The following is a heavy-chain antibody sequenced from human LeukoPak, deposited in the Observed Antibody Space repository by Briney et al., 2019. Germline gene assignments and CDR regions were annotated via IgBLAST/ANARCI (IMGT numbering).Heavy chain of an antibody. Sequence: GGSLSLSCTASEFTFSNYAMSWVRQAPGKGLEWVSGISGRGGSTYYADSVKGRFTISRDNAKNTLYLQMNSLRAEDTAVYYCARGRLRIAVAGYFDYWGQGTLVTVSS. CDR2: ISGRGGST. CDR3: ARGRLRIAVAGYFDY. CDR1: EFTFSNYA. V-gene: IGHV3-23*01. J-gene: IGHJ4*02. D-gene: IGHD6-19*01.